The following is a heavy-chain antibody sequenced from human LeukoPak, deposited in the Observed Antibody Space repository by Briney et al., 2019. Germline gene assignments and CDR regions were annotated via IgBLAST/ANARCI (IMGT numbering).Heavy chain of an antibody. D-gene: IGHD3-3*01. Sequence: ASAKVSCKVSGYTLTELSIHRVRQAPGTRRKSRGGFDPEDGETIYAQKFQGRVTMTKDTSTDTAYMELSSLRSEDTAVYYCATDSIGWGSGYYMDYWGQGTLVTVSS. V-gene: IGHV1-24*01. CDR3: ATDSIGWGSGYYMDY. J-gene: IGHJ4*02. CDR2: FDPEDGET. CDR1: GYTLTELS.